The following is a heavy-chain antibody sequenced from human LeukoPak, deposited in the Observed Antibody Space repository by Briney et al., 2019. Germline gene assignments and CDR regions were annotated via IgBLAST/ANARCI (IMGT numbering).Heavy chain of an antibody. D-gene: IGHD6-13*01. CDR3: AREAAADVFDI. CDR2: ISSSGSTI. V-gene: IGHV3-48*03. Sequence: SAGSLRLSCAASRFTFSSYEMNWVRQTPGKGLEWVSYISSSGSTISYADSAKGRFTISRDNAKNALYLRMNSLRADDTAVYYCAREAAADVFDIWGQGTMVTVSS. CDR1: RFTFSSYE. J-gene: IGHJ3*02.